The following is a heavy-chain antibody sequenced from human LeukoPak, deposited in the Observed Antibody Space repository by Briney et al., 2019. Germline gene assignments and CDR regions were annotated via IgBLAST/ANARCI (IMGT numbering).Heavy chain of an antibody. CDR3: ARDSAEVNGNFDY. CDR2: INPNSGGT. CDR1: GYTFTGYY. J-gene: IGHJ4*02. V-gene: IGHV1-2*06. Sequence: ASVKVSCKASGYTFTGYYMHWVRQAPGQGLEWMGRINPNSGGTNYAQKFQGRVTMTRDTSISTAYMELSRLRSDDTAVYYCARDSAEVNGNFDYWGQGTLVTVSS. D-gene: IGHD2-8*01.